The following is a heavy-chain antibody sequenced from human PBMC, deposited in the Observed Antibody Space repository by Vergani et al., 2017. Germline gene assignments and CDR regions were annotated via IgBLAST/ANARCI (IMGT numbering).Heavy chain of an antibody. J-gene: IGHJ6*02. CDR1: GGSISSYY. V-gene: IGHV4-4*07. D-gene: IGHD6-13*01. CDR2: IYTSGST. CDR3: ARDLAYSSSWPGGMDV. Sequence: QVQLQESGPGLVKPSETLSLTCTVSGGSISSYYWSWIRQPAGKGLEWIGRIYTSGSTNYNPSLKSRVTMSVYTSKNQFSLKLSSVTAAEPAVYYCARDLAYSSSWPGGMDVWGQGTTVTVSS.